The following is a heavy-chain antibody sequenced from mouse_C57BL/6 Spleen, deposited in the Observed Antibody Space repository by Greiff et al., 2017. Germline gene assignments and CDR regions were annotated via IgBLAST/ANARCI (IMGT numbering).Heavy chain of an antibody. CDR3: ARKGGYSNYVAWFAY. Sequence: VQLQQSGAELMKPGASVKLSCKATCYTFPGYWLVWVKQRPGHGLEWIGEILPGSGSTNYNEKFKGKATFTADTSSNTAYMQLSSLTTEDSAIDYCARKGGYSNYVAWFAYWGQGTLVTVSA. V-gene: IGHV1-9*01. CDR1: CYTFPGYW. CDR2: ILPGSGST. J-gene: IGHJ3*01. D-gene: IGHD2-5*01.